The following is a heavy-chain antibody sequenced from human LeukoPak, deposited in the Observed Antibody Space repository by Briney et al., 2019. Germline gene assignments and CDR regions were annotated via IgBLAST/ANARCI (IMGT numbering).Heavy chain of an antibody. CDR3: ARAGTGPGWYFDY. V-gene: IGHV4-59*01. CDR2: IYYSGSP. Sequence: SETLSLTCTVSGGSINSYYWSWIRQPPGKGLEWIGDIYYSGSPDYSPSLKSRVTISVATSKTQFSLKLSSVTAADTAVYYCARAGTGPGWYFDYWGQGTLVTVSS. D-gene: IGHD3/OR15-3a*01. J-gene: IGHJ4*02. CDR1: GGSINSYY.